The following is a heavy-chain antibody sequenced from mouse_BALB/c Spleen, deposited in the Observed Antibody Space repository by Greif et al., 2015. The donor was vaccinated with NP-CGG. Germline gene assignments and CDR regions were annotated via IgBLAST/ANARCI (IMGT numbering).Heavy chain of an antibody. Sequence: EVKLMESGGGLVQPGGSLKLSCAASGFTFSSYGMSWVRQTPDKRLELVATINSNGGSTYYPDSVKGRFTISRDNAKNTLYLQMSSLKSEDTAMYYCARDRGSSPSYYAMDYWGQGTSVTVSS. CDR3: ARDRGSSPSYYAMDY. D-gene: IGHD1-1*01. V-gene: IGHV5-6-3*01. J-gene: IGHJ4*01. CDR2: INSNGGST. CDR1: GFTFSSYG.